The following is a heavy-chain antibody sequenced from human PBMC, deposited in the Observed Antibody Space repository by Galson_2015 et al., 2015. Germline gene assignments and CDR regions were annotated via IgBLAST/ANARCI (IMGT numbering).Heavy chain of an antibody. CDR2: ISGSGGST. V-gene: IGHV3-23*01. CDR3: AKVSKIKYSSSWTFDS. D-gene: IGHD6-13*01. J-gene: IGHJ4*02. Sequence: SLRLSCAASEFTFSSYAMNWVRQAPGKGLEWVSAISGSGGSTYYADSVKGRFTISRDNSKNTLYMQMNSLRAEDTAVYYCAKVSKIKYSSSWTFDSWGQGTLVTVSS. CDR1: EFTFSSYA.